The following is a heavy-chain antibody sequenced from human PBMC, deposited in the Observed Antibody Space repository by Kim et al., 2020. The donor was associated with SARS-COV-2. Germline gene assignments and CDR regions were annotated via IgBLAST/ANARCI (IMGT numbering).Heavy chain of an antibody. J-gene: IGHJ2*01. D-gene: IGHD6-19*01. CDR2: IVLGSGSA. CDR3: AAMRNSDWQKDWYFDL. Sequence: SVKVSCKASGLSFGSSAVQWVRQGRGQRLEWIGWIVLGSGSANYAQRFQERVSMTRDTSTGTVYMEMSSLRSDDTAVYYCAAMRNSDWQKDWYFDLWGRGTLVSVSS. CDR1: GLSFGSSA. V-gene: IGHV1-58*01.